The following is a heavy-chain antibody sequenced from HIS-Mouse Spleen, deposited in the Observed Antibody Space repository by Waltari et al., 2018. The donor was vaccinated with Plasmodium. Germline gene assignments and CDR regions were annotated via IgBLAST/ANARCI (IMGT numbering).Heavy chain of an antibody. CDR3: AREDILTGYYNDYWYFDL. Sequence: EVQLVESGGGLVKPGGSLRLSCAASGFTFSYYRMNWVRQAPGKGLEGVSSISRSSSYIYDADSVKGRFTISRDNAKNSLYLQMNSLRAEDTAVYYCAREDILTGYYNDYWYFDLWGRGSLVTVSS. J-gene: IGHJ2*01. D-gene: IGHD3-9*01. V-gene: IGHV3-21*01. CDR1: GFTFSYYR. CDR2: ISRSSSYI.